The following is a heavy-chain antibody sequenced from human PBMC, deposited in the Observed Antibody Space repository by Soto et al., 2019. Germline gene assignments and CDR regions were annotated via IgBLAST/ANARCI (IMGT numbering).Heavy chain of an antibody. CDR1: GFMFNNSA. J-gene: IGHJ3*02. D-gene: IGHD2-21*01. CDR2: VSDNGGSRGGT. V-gene: IGHV3-23*01. CDR3: ARAKAVVIAALDI. Sequence: LRLSCKASGFMFNNSAMTWVRQAPGQGLQWVASVSDNGGSRGGTYYADSVKGRFTISRDNSKNTLYLQLDSLTGADTAVYYCARAKAVVIAALDIWGQGTMVTVSS.